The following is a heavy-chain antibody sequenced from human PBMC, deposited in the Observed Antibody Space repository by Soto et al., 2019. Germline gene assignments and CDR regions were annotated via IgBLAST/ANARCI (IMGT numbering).Heavy chain of an antibody. Sequence: ASVKVSCKASGYTLTSYGISWVRQAPGQRLEWMGWINAGNGNTKYSQKFQGRVTITRDTSASTAYMELSSLRSEDTAVYYCARGGSGWYPNWFDPWGQGTLVTVSS. J-gene: IGHJ5*02. D-gene: IGHD6-19*01. CDR1: GYTLTSYG. CDR2: INAGNGNT. CDR3: ARGGSGWYPNWFDP. V-gene: IGHV1-3*01.